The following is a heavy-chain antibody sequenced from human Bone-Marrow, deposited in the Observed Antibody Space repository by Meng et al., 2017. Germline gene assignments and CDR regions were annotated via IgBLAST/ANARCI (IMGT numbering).Heavy chain of an antibody. CDR2: IWYDGSNK. CDR3: AKDGYSSSWPYYFDS. Sequence: QVKVVASGGGVVLPGRSLRLPCAASGFSFSSYAMHWVRQAPGKGLEWVALIWYDGSNKYYAESVKGRFTISRDNSKNTLYLQMNSLRVEDTAVYYCAKDGYSSSWPYYFDSWGQGTLVTVSS. J-gene: IGHJ4*02. CDR1: GFSFSSYA. D-gene: IGHD6-13*01. V-gene: IGHV3-33*06.